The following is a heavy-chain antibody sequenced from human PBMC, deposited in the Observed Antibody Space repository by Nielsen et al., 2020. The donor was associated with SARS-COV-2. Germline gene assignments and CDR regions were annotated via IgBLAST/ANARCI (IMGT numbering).Heavy chain of an antibody. V-gene: IGHV4-59*01. D-gene: IGHD5-12*01. CDR2: IYYSGST. J-gene: IGHJ4*02. Sequence: GSLRLSCTVSGGSISSYYWSWIRQPPGKGLEWIGYIYYSGSTNYNPSLKSRVTISVDTSKNQFSLKLSSVTAADTAVYYCARETWREGGYEGWGQGTLVTVSS. CDR1: GGSISSYY. CDR3: ARETWREGGYEG.